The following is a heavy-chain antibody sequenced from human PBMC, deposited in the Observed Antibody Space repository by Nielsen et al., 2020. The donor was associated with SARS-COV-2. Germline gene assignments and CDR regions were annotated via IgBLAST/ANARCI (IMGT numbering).Heavy chain of an antibody. CDR3: ARDPSLSSVYYYGMDV. CDR2: ISAYNGNT. Sequence: ASVKVSCKASGYTFTSYGISWVRQAPGQGLEWMGSISAYNGNTNYAQKLQGRVTMTTDTSTSTAYMELRSLRSDDTAVYHCARDPSLSSVYYYGMDVWSQGTTVTVSS. D-gene: IGHD2/OR15-2a*01. CDR1: GYTFTSYG. V-gene: IGHV1-18*01. J-gene: IGHJ6*02.